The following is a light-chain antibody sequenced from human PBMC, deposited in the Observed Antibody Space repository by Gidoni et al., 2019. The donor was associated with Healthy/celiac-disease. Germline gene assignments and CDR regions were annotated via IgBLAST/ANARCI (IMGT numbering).Light chain of an antibody. Sequence: DIKMTPSPSTLSASVGDRVTITCRASQSISSWLAWYQQKPGKAPKLLIYKASSLESGVPSRFSGSGSGTEFTLTISSLQPDDFATYYCQQYNSYLWTFGQGTKVEIK. V-gene: IGKV1-5*03. J-gene: IGKJ1*01. CDR2: KAS. CDR1: QSISSW. CDR3: QQYNSYLWT.